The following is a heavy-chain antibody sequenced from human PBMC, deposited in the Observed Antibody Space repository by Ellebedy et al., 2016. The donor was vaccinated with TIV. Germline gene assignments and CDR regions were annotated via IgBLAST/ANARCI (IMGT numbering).Heavy chain of an antibody. CDR3: ARSLDGRFGELSLDY. CDR1: GFPVSSNY. V-gene: IGHV3-53*04. CDR2: IYSGGIT. Sequence: GESLKISCAASGFPVSSNYMSWFRQAPGKELEWVTVIYSGGITYNADSVKGRFTISRNNSKNTLYLQMNSLRAEDTAVYYCARSLDGRFGELSLDYWGQGTLVTGSS. J-gene: IGHJ4*02. D-gene: IGHD3-10*01.